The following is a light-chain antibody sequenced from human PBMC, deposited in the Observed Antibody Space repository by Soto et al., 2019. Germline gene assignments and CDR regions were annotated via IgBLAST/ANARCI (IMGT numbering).Light chain of an antibody. V-gene: IGLV2-14*01. Sequence: QSALTQPASVSGSPGQSITISCTGTSSDVGDYNYVSWYQQHPGKVPKLMIYGVSSRSSGVSNRFSGSKSGTTASLTISGLQAEDEADYYCSSYTSSSTYVFGTGTKVTVL. J-gene: IGLJ1*01. CDR1: SSDVGDYNY. CDR2: GVS. CDR3: SSYTSSSTYV.